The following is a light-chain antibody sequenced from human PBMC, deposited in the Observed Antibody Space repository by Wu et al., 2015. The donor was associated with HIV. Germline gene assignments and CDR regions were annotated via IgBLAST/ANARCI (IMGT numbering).Light chain of an antibody. V-gene: IGKV3-15*01. CDR1: QSVSIN. J-gene: IGKJ1*01. CDR3: QQYDVWPRT. CDR2: ESS. Sequence: IVMTRSLATLSVSPGERATLSCRASQSVSINVAWYQQKPGQAPRLLIYESSTRATGIPGRFSGTMSRTEFTLTINNLQSEDSAVYYCQQYDVWPRTFGQGTKVIIK.